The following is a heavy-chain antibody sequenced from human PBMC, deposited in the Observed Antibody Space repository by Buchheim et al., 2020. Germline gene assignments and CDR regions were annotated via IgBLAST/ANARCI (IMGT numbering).Heavy chain of an antibody. Sequence: QVQLQESGPGLVKPSETLSLTCTVSGGSISSYYWSWIRQPPGKGLEWIGYIYYSGSTNYNPSLKSRLIISVNTSKNQFSTKLSSVTAADTAVDYCARDGSGSYYSGFDYWGQGTL. CDR3: ARDGSGSYYSGFDY. CDR1: GGSISSYY. CDR2: IYYSGST. D-gene: IGHD1-26*01. V-gene: IGHV4-59*01. J-gene: IGHJ4*02.